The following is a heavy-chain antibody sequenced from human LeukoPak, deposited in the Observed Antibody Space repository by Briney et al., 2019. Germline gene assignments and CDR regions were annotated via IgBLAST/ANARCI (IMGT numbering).Heavy chain of an antibody. Sequence: PGGSLRLSCAASGFTFSSYGMHWVRQAPGKGLEWVAVISYDGSNKYYADSVKGRFTISGDNSKNTLYLQMNSLRAEGTAVYYCARAGPSSSWHQFDYWGQGTLVTVSS. J-gene: IGHJ4*02. CDR1: GFTFSSYG. D-gene: IGHD6-13*01. CDR2: ISYDGSNK. V-gene: IGHV3-30*05. CDR3: ARAGPSSSWHQFDY.